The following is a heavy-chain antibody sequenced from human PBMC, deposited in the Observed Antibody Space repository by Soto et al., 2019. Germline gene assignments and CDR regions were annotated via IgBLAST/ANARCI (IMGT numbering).Heavy chain of an antibody. J-gene: IGHJ4*02. CDR2: INSGSNVI. V-gene: IGHV3-48*01. CDR1: GFSFGSYA. CDR3: ARESEDLTSNFDY. Sequence: PGGSLRLSCAASGFSFGSYAMKWVRQAPGKGLEWVSHINSGSNVIYYADSVKGRFTISRDNAKNSVYLEMNSLSAEDTAVYYCARESEDLTSNFDYWGQGTLVTVSS.